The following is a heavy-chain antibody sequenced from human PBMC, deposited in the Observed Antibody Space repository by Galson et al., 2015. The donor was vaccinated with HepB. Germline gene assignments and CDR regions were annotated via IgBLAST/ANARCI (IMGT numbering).Heavy chain of an antibody. CDR1: GFTFSNAW. D-gene: IGHD6-19*01. CDR3: TTGLGPSSGWYFWYFDL. J-gene: IGHJ2*01. Sequence: SLRLSCAASGFTFSNAWMNWVRQAPGKGLEWVGRIKSKTDGGTTDYAAPVKGRFTISRDDSKNTLYLQMNSLKTEDTAVYYCTTGLGPSSGWYFWYFDLWGRGTLVTVSS. V-gene: IGHV3-15*07. CDR2: IKSKTDGGTT.